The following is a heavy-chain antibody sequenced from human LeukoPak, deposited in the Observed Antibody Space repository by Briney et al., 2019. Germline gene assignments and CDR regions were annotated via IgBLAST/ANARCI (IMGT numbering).Heavy chain of an antibody. Sequence: SETLSLTCTVSGGSINSSRYYRGWIRQPPGKGLEWIGNIFYSGSTYYNPSLKSRVTISVDTSKNQFSLKLSSVTAADTAVYYCARGSGFRTSSGGFDYWGQGTLVTVSS. J-gene: IGHJ4*02. CDR1: GGSINSSRYY. V-gene: IGHV4-39*07. CDR2: IFYSGST. CDR3: ARGSGFRTSSGGFDY. D-gene: IGHD2/OR15-2a*01.